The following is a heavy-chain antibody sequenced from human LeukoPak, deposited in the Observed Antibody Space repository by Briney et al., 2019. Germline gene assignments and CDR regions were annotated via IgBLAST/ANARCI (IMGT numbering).Heavy chain of an antibody. Sequence: SETLSLTCSVSGGSISTSSYNWGWIRQPLGKGLEWIASIYYIGTTFSNPSLKSRVTISVDTSKNQFSLKLSSVTTADTAVYYCAREGYSSTSLDSWGQGTLVTVSS. J-gene: IGHJ4*02. V-gene: IGHV4-39*02. D-gene: IGHD6-6*01. CDR1: GGSISTSSYN. CDR3: AREGYSSTSLDS. CDR2: IYYIGTT.